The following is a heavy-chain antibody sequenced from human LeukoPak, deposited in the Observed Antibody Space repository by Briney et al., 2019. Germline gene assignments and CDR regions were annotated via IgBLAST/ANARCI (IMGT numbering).Heavy chain of an antibody. Sequence: RPGGSLRLSCAASGFTFDDYGMSWVRQAPGKGLEWVSGINWNGVSTGYADSVKGRFTISRDNAKNSLYLQMNSLRAEDTALYYCAREGSNIAVAGYFDYWGQGTLVTVSS. CDR2: INWNGVST. V-gene: IGHV3-20*04. D-gene: IGHD6-19*01. J-gene: IGHJ4*02. CDR3: AREGSNIAVAGYFDY. CDR1: GFTFDDYG.